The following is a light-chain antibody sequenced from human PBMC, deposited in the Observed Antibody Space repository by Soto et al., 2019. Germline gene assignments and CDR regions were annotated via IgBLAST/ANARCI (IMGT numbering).Light chain of an antibody. CDR2: DAS. J-gene: IGKJ2*01. V-gene: IGKV3-11*01. Sequence: EIVLTQPPATLSLAPGARATLSCRASQSVSNYLAWYQQKPGQAPRLLIFDASNRATGIPARFSGSGSGTDFTLTISSLEPEEFAVYYCQQRANWLFGQGTKLEIK. CDR3: QQRANWL. CDR1: QSVSNY.